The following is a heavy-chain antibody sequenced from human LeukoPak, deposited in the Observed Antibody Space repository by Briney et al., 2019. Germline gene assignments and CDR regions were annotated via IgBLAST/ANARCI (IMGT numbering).Heavy chain of an antibody. CDR1: GGSMSSGNYY. V-gene: IGHV4-30-4*08. Sequence: PSETLSLTCTVSGGSMSSGNYYWTWIRQPPGKGLEWIGYIFYSGSTDYNPSLRSRRTISVDTSKNQFSLKLSSVTAADTAVYYCARDPVVAARPDAFDIWGQGTMVTVSS. D-gene: IGHD6-6*01. CDR3: ARDPVVAARPDAFDI. CDR2: IFYSGST. J-gene: IGHJ3*02.